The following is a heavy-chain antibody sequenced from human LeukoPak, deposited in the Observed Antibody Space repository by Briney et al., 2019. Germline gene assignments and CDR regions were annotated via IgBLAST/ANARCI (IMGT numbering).Heavy chain of an antibody. CDR2: IYYSGST. Sequence: SETLSLACTVSGGSISRSSYYWGWIRQPPGKGLEWIATIYYSGSTYYNPSLKSRVTISADTSKNQFSLKLSSVTAADTAVYYCARLTSGHFDYWGQGTLVTVSS. J-gene: IGHJ4*02. V-gene: IGHV4-39*01. CDR3: ARLTSGHFDY. D-gene: IGHD3-10*01. CDR1: GGSISRSSYY.